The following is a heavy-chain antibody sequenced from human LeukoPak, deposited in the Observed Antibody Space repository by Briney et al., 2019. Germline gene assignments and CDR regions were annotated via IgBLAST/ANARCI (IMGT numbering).Heavy chain of an antibody. V-gene: IGHV3-23*01. J-gene: IGHJ4*02. CDR3: AKEAVDCSGGSCYSYYFDS. D-gene: IGHD2-15*01. CDR1: GFTFSSYA. Sequence: GGSLRLSCAASGFTFSSYAMSWVRQAPGKGLEWVSAISGSGGSTYYADSVKGRFTISRDNSQSTLYLQMNSLRVEDTAMYFCAKEAVDCSGGSCYSYYFDSWGQGTLVTVSS. CDR2: ISGSGGST.